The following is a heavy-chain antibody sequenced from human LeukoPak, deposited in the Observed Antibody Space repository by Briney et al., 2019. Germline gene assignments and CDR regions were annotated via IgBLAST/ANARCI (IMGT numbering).Heavy chain of an antibody. CDR3: ARQIAVAGWYFDL. V-gene: IGHV1-2*02. Sequence: ASVKVSCKASGYTFTGYYMHWVRQAPGQGLEWMGWINPNSGGTNHAQKFQGRVTMTRDTSISTAYMELSRLRSDDTAVYYCARQIAVAGWYFDLWGRGTLVTVSS. D-gene: IGHD6-19*01. CDR2: INPNSGGT. CDR1: GYTFTGYY. J-gene: IGHJ2*01.